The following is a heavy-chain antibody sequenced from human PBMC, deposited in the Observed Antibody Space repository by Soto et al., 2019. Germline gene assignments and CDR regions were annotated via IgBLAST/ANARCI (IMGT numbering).Heavy chain of an antibody. V-gene: IGHV4-59*01. Sequence: SETLSLTCTASVGSITPYHWSWIRQFPGKGLEWIAYTSYTGNTNYNPSLRSRVTMSVDTSKNRFSLGLSSVTAADTAVYYCARSAWYSGFLDYFDSWGQGTLVTVSS. CDR3: ARSAWYSGFLDYFDS. D-gene: IGHD2-15*01. CDR2: TSYTGNT. CDR1: VGSITPYH. J-gene: IGHJ4*02.